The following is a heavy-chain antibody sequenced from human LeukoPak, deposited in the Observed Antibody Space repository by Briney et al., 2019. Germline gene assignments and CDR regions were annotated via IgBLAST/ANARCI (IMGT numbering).Heavy chain of an antibody. CDR2: ISGSGGST. J-gene: IGHJ4*02. CDR1: GFTFSSYA. D-gene: IGHD2-2*03. CDR3: AKEAGYCSTTTCYVDY. V-gene: IGHV3-23*01. Sequence: LTGGSLRLSCAASGFTFSSYAMSWVRKAPGKGLEWVSGISGSGGSTYYADSVKGRFTISRDNSKNTLYLQMNSLRAEDTAVYYCAKEAGYCSTTTCYVDYWGQGILVTVSS.